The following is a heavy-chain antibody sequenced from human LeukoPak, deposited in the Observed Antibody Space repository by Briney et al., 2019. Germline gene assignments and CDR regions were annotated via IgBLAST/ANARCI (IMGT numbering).Heavy chain of an antibody. CDR2: IRFDGNNK. CDR1: GFTFSSYG. D-gene: IGHD2-21*02. J-gene: IGHJ4*02. V-gene: IGHV3-30*02. CDR3: ARGPHIVVVTAPDY. Sequence: GGSLRLSCAASGFTFSSYGMHWVRQPPGKGLEWVAFIRFDGNNKYYADSLKGRFTISRDNSKNTLYLQMDSLRAEDTAVYYCARGPHIVVVTAPDYWGQGTLVTVSS.